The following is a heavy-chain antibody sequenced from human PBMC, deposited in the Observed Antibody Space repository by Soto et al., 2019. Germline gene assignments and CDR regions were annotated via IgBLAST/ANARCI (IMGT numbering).Heavy chain of an antibody. J-gene: IGHJ4*02. CDR3: ARGPGYSSSWSGYYFDY. V-gene: IGHV4-39*01. CDR2: IYYSGST. Sequence: TLSLTCTVSGGSISSSSYYWGWIRQPPGKGLEWIGSIYYSGSTYYNPSLKSRVTISVDTSKNQFSLKLSSVTAADTAVYYCARGPGYSSSWSGYYFDYWGQGTLVTVSS. D-gene: IGHD6-13*01. CDR1: GGSISSSSYY.